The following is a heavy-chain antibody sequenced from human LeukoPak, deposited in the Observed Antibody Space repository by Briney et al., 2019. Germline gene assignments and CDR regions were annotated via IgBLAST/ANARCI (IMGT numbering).Heavy chain of an antibody. J-gene: IGHJ6*02. Sequence: GGSLRLSCAASGYTFTSYYMHWVRQAPGQGLEWMGIINPSGGSTSYAQKFQGRVTMTRDTSTSTVYMELSSLRSEDTAVYYCAREGQPSYYYYGMDVWGQGTTVTVSS. CDR3: AREGQPSYYYYGMDV. CDR1: GYTFTSYY. D-gene: IGHD2-2*01. CDR2: INPSGGST. V-gene: IGHV1-46*01.